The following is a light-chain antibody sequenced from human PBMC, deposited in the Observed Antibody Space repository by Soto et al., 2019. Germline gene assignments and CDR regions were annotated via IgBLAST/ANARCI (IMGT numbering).Light chain of an antibody. J-gene: IGKJ5*01. CDR2: GAY. V-gene: IGKV3-20*01. CDR3: QQYGSSPPIT. Sequence: IVMTQSPATLSVSPGERATLSCRASQSVSRNLAWYQQKPGQAPRLIIYGAYSRATGIPDRFSGSGSGTDFTPTISRLEPEDFAVYYCQQYGSSPPITFGQGTRLEIK. CDR1: QSVSRN.